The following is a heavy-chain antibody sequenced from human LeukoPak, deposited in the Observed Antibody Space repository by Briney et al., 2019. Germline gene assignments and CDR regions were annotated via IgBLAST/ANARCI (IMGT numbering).Heavy chain of an antibody. V-gene: IGHV3-23*01. D-gene: IGHD6-6*01. CDR2: ISGSGGST. CDR1: GLTFSSYA. Sequence: PGRSLRLSCAASGLTFSSYAMSWVRQAPGKGLEWVSAISGSGGSTYYADSVKGRSTISRDNSKNTLYLQMNSLRAEDTAVYYCAKDPYSSSSNLYYFDYWGQGTLVTVSS. CDR3: AKDPYSSSSNLYYFDY. J-gene: IGHJ4*02.